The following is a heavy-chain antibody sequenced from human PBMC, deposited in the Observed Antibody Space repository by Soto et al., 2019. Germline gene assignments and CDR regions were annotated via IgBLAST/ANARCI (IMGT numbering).Heavy chain of an antibody. CDR2: MSRSGGST. Sequence: PXGSLRLSCAASGFSLSSYGMSWVRQAPGKGLEWVSGMSRSGGSTYYADSVKGRFTISRDNSKNTLYLQMNSLRDEDTAIYYCAKDQNSNSYYYGMDVWGQGTTVTVSS. J-gene: IGHJ6*02. V-gene: IGHV3-23*01. CDR3: AKDQNSNSYYYGMDV. D-gene: IGHD4-4*01. CDR1: GFSLSSYG.